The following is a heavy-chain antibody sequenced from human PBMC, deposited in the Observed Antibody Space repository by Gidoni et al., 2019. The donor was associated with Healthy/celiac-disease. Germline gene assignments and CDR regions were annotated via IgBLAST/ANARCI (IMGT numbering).Heavy chain of an antibody. J-gene: IGHJ3*02. CDR1: GYTFTSYY. CDR3: AREKGYYDSSGYYGTGDDAFDI. D-gene: IGHD3-22*01. V-gene: IGHV1-46*01. Sequence: QVQLVQSGAEVKKPGASVTVSCKASGYTFTSYYMHWVRQAPVQGLEWMGIINPSGGSTSYAQKFQGRVTMTRDTSTSTVYMELSSLRSEDTAVYYCAREKGYYDSSGYYGTGDDAFDIWGQGTMVTVSS. CDR2: INPSGGST.